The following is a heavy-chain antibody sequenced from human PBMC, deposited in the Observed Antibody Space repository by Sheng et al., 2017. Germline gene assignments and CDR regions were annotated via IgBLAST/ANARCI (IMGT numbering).Heavy chain of an antibody. CDR3: ARADWGLIQVSKPFDI. CDR1: GGTSSNYG. J-gene: IGHJ3*02. D-gene: IGHD7-27*01. V-gene: IGHV1-69*13. Sequence: QVQLVQSGAEVKKPGSSVKVSCKASGGTSSNYGITWVRQAPGQGLEWMGGINPIFGTTNYAQKLQGRVTITADTFTSTTYMELSSLRSEDTAVYYCARADWGLIQVSKPFDIWAKGQWSPSLQ. CDR2: INPIFGTT.